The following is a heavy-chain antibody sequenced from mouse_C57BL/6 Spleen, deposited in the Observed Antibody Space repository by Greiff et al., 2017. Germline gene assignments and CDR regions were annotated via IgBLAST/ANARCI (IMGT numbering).Heavy chain of an antibody. D-gene: IGHD2-14*01. CDR1: GFTFSSYA. Sequence: DVQLVESGGGLVKPGGSLKLSCAASGFTFSSYAMSWVRQTPEKRLEWVATISDGGSYTYYPDNVKGRFTISRDNAKNNLYLQMSHLKSEDTAMYYCARDRVLEDYFDYWGQGTTLTVSS. CDR2: ISDGGSYT. J-gene: IGHJ2*01. CDR3: ARDRVLEDYFDY. V-gene: IGHV5-4*01.